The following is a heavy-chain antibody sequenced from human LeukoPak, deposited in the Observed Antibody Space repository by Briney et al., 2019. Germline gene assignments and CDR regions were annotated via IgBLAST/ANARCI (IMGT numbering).Heavy chain of an antibody. CDR2: INPSGGST. J-gene: IGHJ5*02. CDR1: GYTFTSYY. CDR3: ARDMDYYGSGSYYSNWFDP. V-gene: IGHV1-46*01. D-gene: IGHD3-10*01. Sequence: ASVKVSCKASGYTFTSYYMRWARQAPGQGLEWMGIINPSGGSTSYAQKFQGRVTMTRDTSTSTVYMELSSLRSEDTAVYYCARDMDYYGSGSYYSNWFDPWGQGTLVTVSS.